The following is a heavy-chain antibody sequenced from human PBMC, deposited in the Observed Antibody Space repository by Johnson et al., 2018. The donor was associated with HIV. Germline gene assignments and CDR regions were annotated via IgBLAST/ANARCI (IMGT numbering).Heavy chain of an antibody. V-gene: IGHV3-9*01. CDR1: GFTFDDYD. D-gene: IGHD6-19*01. CDR2: ISWNSGSI. Sequence: VQLVESGGGLVQPGRSLRLSCAASGFTFDDYDMHWVRQAPGKGLEWVSGISWNSGSIGYADSVKGRFTISRDNAKNSLYLQRNSLRAEDTALYHCAKGPYSSGWDSGGGAFDIWGQGTMVTVSS. CDR3: AKGPYSSGWDSGGGAFDI. J-gene: IGHJ3*02.